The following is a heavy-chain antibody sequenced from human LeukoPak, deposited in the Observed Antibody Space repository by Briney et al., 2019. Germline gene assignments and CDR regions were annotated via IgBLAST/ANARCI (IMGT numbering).Heavy chain of an antibody. CDR2: ISSSGSTI. D-gene: IGHD6-13*01. Sequence: GGSLRLSCAASGFTFSSYEMNWVRQAPGKGLEWVSYISSSGSTIYYADSVKGRFTISRDNAKNSLYLQMNSLRAEDTAVYYCASGLYSSSWYSSYYYYGMDVWGKGTTVTVSS. J-gene: IGHJ6*04. CDR1: GFTFSSYE. V-gene: IGHV3-48*03. CDR3: ASGLYSSSWYSSYYYYGMDV.